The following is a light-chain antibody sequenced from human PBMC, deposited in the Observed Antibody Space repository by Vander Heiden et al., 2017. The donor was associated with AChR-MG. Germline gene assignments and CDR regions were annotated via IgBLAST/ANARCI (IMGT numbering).Light chain of an antibody. CDR2: GNS. CDR3: QSYDSSLSGYV. V-gene: IGLV1-40*01. J-gene: IGLJ1*01. Sequence: QPVLTQPPSVSGAPGQRVTISCTGSSSNIGAGYDLPWYQQLPGTAPKLLIYGNSNRPSGVPDRFSGSKSGTSATLAITGLQAEDEADYYCQSYDSSLSGYVFGTGTKVTVL. CDR1: SSNIGAGYD.